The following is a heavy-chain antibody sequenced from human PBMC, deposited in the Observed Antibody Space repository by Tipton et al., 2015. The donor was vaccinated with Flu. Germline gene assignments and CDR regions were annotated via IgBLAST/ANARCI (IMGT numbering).Heavy chain of an antibody. J-gene: IGHJ5*02. Sequence: TLSLTCSVSGGSISTYYWSWIRQPAGKGLEWVGHFYNNGSTRYNPSLKNRCTMSADTSRSQFSLKVTSVTAADTAVYFRAREGDDYSRGWYASWGQGILVTVSS. CDR3: AREGDDYSRGWYAS. CDR2: FYNNGST. V-gene: IGHV4-4*07. CDR1: GGSISTYY. D-gene: IGHD6-19*01.